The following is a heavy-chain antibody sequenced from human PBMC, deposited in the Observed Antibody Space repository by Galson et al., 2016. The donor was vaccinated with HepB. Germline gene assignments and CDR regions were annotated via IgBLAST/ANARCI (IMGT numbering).Heavy chain of an antibody. V-gene: IGHV3-53*01. CDR1: GFTVRTNY. CDR3: ARKVLPVAPWGW. Sequence: SLRLSCAASGFTVRTNYMAWVRQVPGKGLEWVSVFYSGGTTFYIDSVMGRFTIYTDSSRNTLYCQMDSLRVADPAMCYCARKVLPVAPWGWWGQGTLVTVSS. J-gene: IGHJ4*02. D-gene: IGHD2-2*01. CDR2: FYSGGTT.